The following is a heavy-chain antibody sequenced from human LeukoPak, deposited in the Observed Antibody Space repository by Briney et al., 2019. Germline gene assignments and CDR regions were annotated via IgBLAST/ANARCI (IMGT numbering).Heavy chain of an antibody. CDR3: TGNYYGSGSYADFDY. Sequence: GGSLRLSCAASGFTFSGSALHWVRQASGKGLEWVGRIRSTANGYATAYAASVKGRFTISRDDSKNTAYLQMDSLKTEDTAVYYCTGNYYGSGSYADFDYWGQGTLVAVSS. CDR2: IRSTANGYAT. J-gene: IGHJ4*02. D-gene: IGHD3-10*01. V-gene: IGHV3-73*01. CDR1: GFTFSGSA.